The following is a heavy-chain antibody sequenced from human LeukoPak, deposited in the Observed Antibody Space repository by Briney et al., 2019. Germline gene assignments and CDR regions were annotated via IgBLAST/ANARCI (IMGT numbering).Heavy chain of an antibody. Sequence: SVKVSCKASGGTFSSYAISWVRQAPGQGLEWMGGIIPIFGTANYAQKFQGRVTITPDESTSTAYMELSSLRSEETAVYYCAIKYCSGGSCYNYYYYMDVWGKGTTVTVSS. CDR3: AIKYCSGGSCYNYYYYMDV. CDR1: GGTFSSYA. J-gene: IGHJ6*03. V-gene: IGHV1-69*13. CDR2: IIPIFGTA. D-gene: IGHD2-15*01.